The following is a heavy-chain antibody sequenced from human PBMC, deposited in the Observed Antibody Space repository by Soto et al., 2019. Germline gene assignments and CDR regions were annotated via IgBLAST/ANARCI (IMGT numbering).Heavy chain of an antibody. Sequence: QVQLVQSGAEVKKYGSSVKVSCKASGGTFSRYAISWVRQAPGQGLEWMGGITPMFGTANYAQKFQGRVTITADESTSXAYMELSSLRSDDTAVYYCAQTLGLAVAGPGRFDLWGRGTLVTVSS. CDR3: AQTLGLAVAGPGRFDL. V-gene: IGHV1-69*12. J-gene: IGHJ2*01. D-gene: IGHD6-19*01. CDR2: ITPMFGTA. CDR1: GGTFSRYA.